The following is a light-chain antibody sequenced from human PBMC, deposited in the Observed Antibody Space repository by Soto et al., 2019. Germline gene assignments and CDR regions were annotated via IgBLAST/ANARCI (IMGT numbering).Light chain of an antibody. V-gene: IGKV3-20*01. CDR1: QSVTSNY. CDR3: QQYDNSPMYT. CDR2: GAS. Sequence: ESVLTQSPGTLSLSPGERATLSCRPSQSVTSNYLAWYQQKPGQAPRLLFYGASNRATGIPDRFVGSGSGTDFTLTISRLEPEDFAVYYCQQYDNSPMYTFGQGTKVEIK. J-gene: IGKJ2*01.